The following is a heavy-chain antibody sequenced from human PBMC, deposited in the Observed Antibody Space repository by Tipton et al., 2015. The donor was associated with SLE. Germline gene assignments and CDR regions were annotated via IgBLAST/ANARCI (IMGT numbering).Heavy chain of an antibody. V-gene: IGHV4-39*07. D-gene: IGHD3-3*01. Sequence: TLSLTCTVSGGSISSSSYYWGWIRQPPGKGLEWIGSIYHSRSTYYNPSLKSRVTISVDTSKNQFSLKLSSVTAADTAVYYCARGGAYYDFWSGYYTGDLDYWGQGTLVTVSS. CDR1: GGSISSSSYY. CDR3: ARGGAYYDFWSGYYTGDLDY. CDR2: IYHSRST. J-gene: IGHJ4*02.